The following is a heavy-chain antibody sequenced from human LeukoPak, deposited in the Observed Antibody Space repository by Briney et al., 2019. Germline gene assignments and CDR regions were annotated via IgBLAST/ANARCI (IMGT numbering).Heavy chain of an antibody. CDR3: ASHDYGDYGTFKY. CDR2: IYPSASDT. V-gene: IGHV5-51*01. CDR1: GYTFVNYW. Sequence: GESLKISCKGSGYTFVNYWIGWVRQMPGKGLEWMGIIYPSASDTRYSPSFRGQVTISADKSISTAYLQWSSLKASDTAMYYCASHDYGDYGTFKYWGQGTLVTVSS. J-gene: IGHJ4*02. D-gene: IGHD4-17*01.